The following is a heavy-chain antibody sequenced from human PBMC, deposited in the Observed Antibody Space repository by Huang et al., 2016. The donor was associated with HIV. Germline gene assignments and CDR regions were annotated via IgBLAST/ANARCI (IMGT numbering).Heavy chain of an antibody. Sequence: EVQLLESGGGLVQPGGSLRFSCAASGFTFSSYAMSWVRQAPGKGLEWVSAISGSGVSTYYADSVKGRFTISRDNAKNTLYLQMNSLRAEDTAVYYCAKAFDDYVWGSYRRSAFDYWGQGTLVTVSS. CDR2: ISGSGVST. CDR3: AKAFDDYVWGSYRRSAFDY. D-gene: IGHD3-16*02. V-gene: IGHV3-23*01. CDR1: GFTFSSYA. J-gene: IGHJ4*02.